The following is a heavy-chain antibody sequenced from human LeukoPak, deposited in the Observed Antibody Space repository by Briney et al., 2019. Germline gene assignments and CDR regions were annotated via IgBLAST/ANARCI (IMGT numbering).Heavy chain of an antibody. D-gene: IGHD2-8*01. CDR3: AREMAV. CDR2: IWYDGSNE. V-gene: IGHV3-33*01. CDR1: GFSFGTYS. J-gene: IGHJ4*02. Sequence: GRSLRLSCAASGFSFGTYSMRWARQVPGKGLEWVAVIWYDGSNEDYADSVKGRFTISRDNSKNTLYLQMNSLRAEDTAVYYCAREMAVWGQGALVTVSS.